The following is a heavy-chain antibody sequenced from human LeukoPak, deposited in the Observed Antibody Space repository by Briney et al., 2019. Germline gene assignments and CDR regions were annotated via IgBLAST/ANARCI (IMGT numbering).Heavy chain of an antibody. J-gene: IGHJ4*02. CDR3: ARGYSSGFFDY. CDR1: SGSFSGYY. D-gene: IGHD6-19*01. CDR2: INHSVST. V-gene: IGHV4-34*01. Sequence: PSETLSLTCAVYSGSFSGYYWSWIRQPPGKGLEWIGEINHSVSTNYNPSLKSRVTISVDTSKNQFSLKLSSVTAADTAVYYCARGYSSGFFDYWGQGTLVTVSS.